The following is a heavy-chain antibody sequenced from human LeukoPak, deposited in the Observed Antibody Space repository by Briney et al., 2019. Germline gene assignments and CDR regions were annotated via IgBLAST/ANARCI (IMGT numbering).Heavy chain of an antibody. CDR3: AKGGSLIDY. Sequence: GGSLRLSCAASGFTFSSYVLSWVRQAPGKGLEWVSSISDSGDNTYYADSVKGRFTISRDNSQNTLHLEMNSLRAEDAAVYFCAKGGSLIDYWGQGTLVSVTS. CDR1: GFTFSSYV. J-gene: IGHJ4*02. CDR2: ISDSGDNT. V-gene: IGHV3-23*01. D-gene: IGHD1-1*01.